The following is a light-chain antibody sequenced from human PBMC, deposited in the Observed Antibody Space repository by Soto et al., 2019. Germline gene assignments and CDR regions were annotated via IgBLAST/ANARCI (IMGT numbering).Light chain of an antibody. J-gene: IGKJ1*01. CDR1: QSVLDRSNNKNY. Sequence: DIVMTQSPDSLAVSLGERATINCKSSQSVLDRSNNKNYLTWYQQKPGQPPKPLIYWASTREFGVPDRFSGSGSGTDFTLTISRLQAEDVALYYYQQYYGFPRTFGQGTKVEIK. CDR2: WAS. V-gene: IGKV4-1*01. CDR3: QQYYGFPRT.